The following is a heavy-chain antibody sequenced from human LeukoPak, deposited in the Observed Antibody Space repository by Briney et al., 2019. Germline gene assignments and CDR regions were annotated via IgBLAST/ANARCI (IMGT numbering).Heavy chain of an antibody. CDR3: AKSKTPYCSSANCLMFDY. CDR2: ISGSGGST. CDR1: GFTFSSYA. J-gene: IGHJ4*02. Sequence: AGGSLRLSCAASGFTFSSYAMSWVRQAPGKGLEWVSGISGSGGSTYDANSVKGRFTISRDNSKNTLYLQMNSLRAEDTAVYYCAKSKTPYCSSANCLMFDYWGQGALVTVSS. D-gene: IGHD2-2*01. V-gene: IGHV3-23*01.